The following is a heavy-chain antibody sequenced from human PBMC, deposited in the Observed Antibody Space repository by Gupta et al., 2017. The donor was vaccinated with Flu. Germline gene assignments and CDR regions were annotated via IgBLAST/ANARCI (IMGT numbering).Heavy chain of an antibody. D-gene: IGHD3-9*01. CDR1: GFIFSHYE. Sequence: EVELVESGGGLVQPGGSLRLSCAGSGFIFSHYEMHCVRRAPGKGLEWISYISSRGNTMYDADSVRGRFTISRDNAKNTLYLQMNSLRAEDTAVYYCASHIRHFEPYFYAMDVWGQGTTATVSS. V-gene: IGHV3-48*03. CDR3: ASHIRHFEPYFYAMDV. J-gene: IGHJ6*02. CDR2: ISSRGNTM.